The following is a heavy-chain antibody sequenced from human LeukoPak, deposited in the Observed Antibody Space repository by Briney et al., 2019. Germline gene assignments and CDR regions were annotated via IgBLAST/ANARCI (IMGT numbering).Heavy chain of an antibody. D-gene: IGHD3-10*01. V-gene: IGHV3-48*01. Sequence: PGGSLRLPCAASGFTFSTYSMNWVRQAPGKGLEWVSYISRSSSAIYYTDSVKGRFTISRDNAKNLLYLQMNSLRAEDTAVYYCAFESGNRGGTGRDYWGQGTLVTASS. J-gene: IGHJ4*02. CDR2: ISRSSSAI. CDR3: AFESGNRGGTGRDY. CDR1: GFTFSTYS.